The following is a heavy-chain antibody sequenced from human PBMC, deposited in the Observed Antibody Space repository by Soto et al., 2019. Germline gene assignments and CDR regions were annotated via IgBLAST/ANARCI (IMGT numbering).Heavy chain of an antibody. CDR2: IKQDGSEK. CDR1: GFTFSSYW. Sequence: LSLSCAASGFTFSSYWMSWVRQAPGKGLEWMANIKQDGSEKYYVDSVKGRFTISRDNSKNTLYLQMNSLRAEDTAVYYCARELLYCGGDCYSFPDYGMDVWGQGTTVTVSS. J-gene: IGHJ6*02. V-gene: IGHV3-7*01. CDR3: ARELLYCGGDCYSFPDYGMDV. D-gene: IGHD2-21*02.